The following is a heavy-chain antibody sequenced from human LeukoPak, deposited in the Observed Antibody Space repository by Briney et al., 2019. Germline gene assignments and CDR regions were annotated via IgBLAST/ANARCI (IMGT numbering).Heavy chain of an antibody. CDR3: ARDPGYCSSTSCYEYYGMDV. J-gene: IGHJ6*02. V-gene: IGHV3-53*04. CDR2: IYSGGST. D-gene: IGHD2-2*01. CDR1: GFTVSSNY. Sequence: GRSLRLSCAASGFTVSSNYMSWVRQAPGKGLEWVSVIYSGGSTYYADSVKGRFTISRHNSKNTLYLQMNSLRAEDTAVYYCARDPGYCSSTSCYEYYGMDVWGQGTTVTVSS.